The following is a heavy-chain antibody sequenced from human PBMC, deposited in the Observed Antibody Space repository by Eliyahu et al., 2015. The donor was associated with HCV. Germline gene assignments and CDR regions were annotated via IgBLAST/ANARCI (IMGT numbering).Heavy chain of an antibody. J-gene: IGHJ6*02. CDR1: SSYG. CDR3: ARDGPWSSGLYYYYGMDV. V-gene: IGHV3-33*01. D-gene: IGHD3-22*01. CDR2: IWYDGSNK. Sequence: SSYGMHWVRQAPGKGLEWVAVIWYDGSNKYYADSVKGRFTISRDNSKNTLYLQMNSLRAEDTAVYYCARDGPWSSGLYYYYGMDVWGQGTTVTVSS.